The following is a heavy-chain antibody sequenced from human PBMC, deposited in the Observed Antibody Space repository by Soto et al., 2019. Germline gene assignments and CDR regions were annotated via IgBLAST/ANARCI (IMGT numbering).Heavy chain of an antibody. J-gene: IGHJ4*02. CDR3: ARDRPWGFIVVVVAATYYFDY. CDR1: GYTFTSYG. CDR2: ISAYNGNT. D-gene: IGHD2-15*01. V-gene: IGHV1-18*01. Sequence: ASVKVSCKASGYTFTSYGISWVRQAPGQGLEWMGWISAYNGNTNYAQKLQGRVTMTTDTSTSTAYMELRSLRSDDTAVYYCARDRPWGFIVVVVAATYYFDYWGQGTLVTVSS.